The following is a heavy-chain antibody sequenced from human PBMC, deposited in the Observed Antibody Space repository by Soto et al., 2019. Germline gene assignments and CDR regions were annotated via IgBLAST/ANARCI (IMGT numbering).Heavy chain of an antibody. J-gene: IGHJ4*02. Sequence: QVQLQESRAGLVKTSETLSLTCTVSGGSMRTYYWSWIRQPPGKGLEWIGYVYYSGSTKFNPSLKSRVTISVDTSKNQFSLKLSSVTAADTAVYYCARGEYDSSGYYSFDSWGQGTLVTVSS. D-gene: IGHD3-22*01. CDR3: ARGEYDSSGYYSFDS. CDR1: GGSMRTYY. V-gene: IGHV4-59*01. CDR2: VYYSGST.